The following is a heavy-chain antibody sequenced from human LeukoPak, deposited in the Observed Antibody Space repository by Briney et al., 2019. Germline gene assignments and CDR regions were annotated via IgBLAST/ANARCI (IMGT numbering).Heavy chain of an antibody. CDR2: IRSKANSYAT. CDR3: TTLPLFDY. V-gene: IGHV3-73*01. Sequence: GGSLRLSCAASGFTFSGSAMHWVRQASGKGLEWVGRIRSKANSYATAYAASVKGRFTISRDDSKNTVYLQMNSLKTEDTAVYYCTTLPLFDYWGQGTLVTVSS. J-gene: IGHJ4*02. CDR1: GFTFSGSA.